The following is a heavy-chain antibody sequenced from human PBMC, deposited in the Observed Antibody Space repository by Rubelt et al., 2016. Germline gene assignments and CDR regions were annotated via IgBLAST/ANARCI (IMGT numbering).Heavy chain of an antibody. D-gene: IGHD4-11*01. Sequence: QVTLRESGPALVKPTQTLTLTCTFSGFSLSTSGMCVSWIRQPPGKALEWLALIDWDDDKYYSTSLKTRLTISKETSKDQVVLTMTNMDPVDTATYYCARTRDDYLSHKEYYFDYWGQGTLVTVSS. J-gene: IGHJ4*02. CDR3: ARTRDDYLSHKEYYFDY. V-gene: IGHV2-70*01. CDR1: GFSLSTSGMC. CDR2: IDWDDDK.